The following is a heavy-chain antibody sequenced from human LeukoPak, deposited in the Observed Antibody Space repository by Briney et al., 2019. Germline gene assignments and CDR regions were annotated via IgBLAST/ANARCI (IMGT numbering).Heavy chain of an antibody. CDR2: IIPIFGTA. D-gene: IGHD3-16*02. V-gene: IGHV1-69*06. Sequence: ASVKVSCKASGGTFSSYAISWVRQAPGQGLEWMGGIIPIFGTANYAQKFQGRVTITADKSTSTAYMELSSLRSEDTAVYYCARGYDYVWGSYRPDWGQGTLVTVSS. J-gene: IGHJ4*02. CDR3: ARGYDYVWGSYRPD. CDR1: GGTFSSYA.